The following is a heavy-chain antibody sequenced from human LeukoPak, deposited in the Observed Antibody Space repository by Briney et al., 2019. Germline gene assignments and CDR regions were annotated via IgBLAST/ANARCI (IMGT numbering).Heavy chain of an antibody. V-gene: IGHV1-18*01. CDR1: GYTFTSYG. D-gene: IGHD1-14*01. J-gene: IGHJ5*02. Sequence: ASVKVSCKASGYTFTSYGISWVRQAPGQGLEWMGWISAYNGNTNYAQKLQGRVTMTTDTSTSTAYRELRSLRSDDTAVYYCARIKPQPGWFDPWGQGTLVTVSS. CDR3: ARIKPQPGWFDP. CDR2: ISAYNGNT.